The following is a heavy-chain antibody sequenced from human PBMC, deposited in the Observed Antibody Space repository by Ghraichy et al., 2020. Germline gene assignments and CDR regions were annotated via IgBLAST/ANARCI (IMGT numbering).Heavy chain of an antibody. D-gene: IGHD2/OR15-2a*01. CDR3: ARARFLRGAEYGYDY. J-gene: IGHJ4*02. CDR2: INSDGSST. V-gene: IGHV3-74*01. Sequence: GESLNISCAASGFTFSSYWMHWVRQAPGKGLVWVSRINSDGSSTNYADSVKGRFTISRDNAKNTLYLQMNSLRAEDTAVYYCARARFLRGAEYGYDYWGQGTLVTVSS. CDR1: GFTFSSYW.